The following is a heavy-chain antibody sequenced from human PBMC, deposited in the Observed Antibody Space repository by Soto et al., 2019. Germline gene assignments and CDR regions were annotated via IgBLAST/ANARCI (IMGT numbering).Heavy chain of an antibody. J-gene: IGHJ3*02. CDR1: GFTFSSNY. CDR3: ARVLIWFGEVLDAFDI. Sequence: ESLSLTCAASGFTFSSNYMSWVRQAPGKGLEWVSVIYSGGSTYYADSVKGRFTISRDNSKNTLYLQMNSLRAEDTAVYYCARVLIWFGEVLDAFDIWGQGTMVTVSS. V-gene: IGHV3-53*01. D-gene: IGHD3-10*01. CDR2: IYSGGST.